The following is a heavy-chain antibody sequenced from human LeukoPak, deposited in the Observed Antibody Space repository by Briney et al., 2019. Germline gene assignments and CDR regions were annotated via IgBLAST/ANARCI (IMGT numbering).Heavy chain of an antibody. J-gene: IGHJ4*02. Sequence: GGSLRLSCAASGFTFSIYWMSWVRQAPGKGLEWVANIKQDGSEKYYVDSVKGRFTISRDNAKNSLFLQMNSLRAEDTAVYYCAWDLAGAPFDYWGQGTLVTVSS. V-gene: IGHV3-7*04. D-gene: IGHD6-13*01. CDR1: GFTFSIYW. CDR2: IKQDGSEK. CDR3: AWDLAGAPFDY.